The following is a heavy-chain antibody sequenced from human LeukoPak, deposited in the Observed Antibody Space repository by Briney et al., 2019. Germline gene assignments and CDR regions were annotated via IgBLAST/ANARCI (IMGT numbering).Heavy chain of an antibody. Sequence: SEALSLTCAIYGGSFSGYNWSWIRQPPGKGLEWIAEINHSGSTNYNPSLKSRVTISVDTSKNQISLKLSSVTAADTAVYYCARLNGTFTLFRGVLLNLITYGGQETLFTVS. V-gene: IGHV4-34*01. CDR1: GGSFSGYN. CDR2: INHSGST. J-gene: IGHJ4*02. CDR3: ARLNGTFTLFRGVLLNLITY. D-gene: IGHD3-10*01.